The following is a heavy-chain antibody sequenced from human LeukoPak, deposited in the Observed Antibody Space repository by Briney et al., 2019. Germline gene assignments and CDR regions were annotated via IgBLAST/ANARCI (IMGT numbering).Heavy chain of an antibody. CDR1: GFTFSSYW. D-gene: IGHD3-3*01. CDR3: ARIFWSGYYRYFDY. Sequence: GGSLRLSCAASGFTFSSYWMSWVRQAPGKGLEWVANIKQDGSEKYYVDSVKGRFTISRDNAKNSLYLQMNSLRAEDTALYYCARIFWSGYYRYFDYWGQGTLVTVSS. J-gene: IGHJ4*02. CDR2: IKQDGSEK. V-gene: IGHV3-7*03.